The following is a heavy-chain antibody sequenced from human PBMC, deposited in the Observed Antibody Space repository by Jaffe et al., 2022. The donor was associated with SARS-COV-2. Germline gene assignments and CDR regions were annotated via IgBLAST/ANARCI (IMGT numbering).Heavy chain of an antibody. CDR2: INTNTGNP. J-gene: IGHJ4*02. CDR1: GYKFTTYA. Sequence: QVQLVQSGSELKKPGASVKVACKASGYKFTTYAINWVRQAPGQGLEWMGWINTNTGNPTYAQGFTGRFVFSLDTSVSTAYLQISSLEAEDSAVYYCARDLEQQLVPYWGQGTLVTVSS. CDR3: ARDLEQQLVPY. D-gene: IGHD6-13*01. V-gene: IGHV7-4-1*02.